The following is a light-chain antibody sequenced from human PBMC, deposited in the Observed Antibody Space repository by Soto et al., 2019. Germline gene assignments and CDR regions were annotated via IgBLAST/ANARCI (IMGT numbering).Light chain of an antibody. V-gene: IGKV1-5*01. J-gene: IGKJ1*01. CDR2: DAS. Sequence: GDRVTITCRASQSISSWLAWYQQKPGKAPKFLIYDASNLESGVPSRFSGSGSGTEFTLTISSLQPEDFATYYCQQTYSTPPTFGQGTKVDIK. CDR1: QSISSW. CDR3: QQTYSTPPT.